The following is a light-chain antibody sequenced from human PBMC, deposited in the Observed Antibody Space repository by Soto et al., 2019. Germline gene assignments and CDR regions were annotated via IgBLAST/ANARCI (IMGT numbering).Light chain of an antibody. CDR2: DAS. V-gene: IGKV3-11*01. J-gene: IGKJ3*01. CDR1: QSVSSY. CDR3: QQRSNWPPLFT. Sequence: EIVLTQSPATLSLSPGERATLSCRASQSVSSYLAWYQQKPRQAPRLLIYDASNRATGIPARFSGSGSGTDFTLTISSLEPEDFAVYYCQQRSNWPPLFTFGPGTKVDIK.